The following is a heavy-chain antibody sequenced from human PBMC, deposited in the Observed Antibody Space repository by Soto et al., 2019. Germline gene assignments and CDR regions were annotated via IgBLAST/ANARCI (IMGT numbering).Heavy chain of an antibody. D-gene: IGHD6-19*01. CDR2: IKQDGSEK. V-gene: IGHV3-7*01. J-gene: IGHJ6*02. CDR1: GFTFSSYW. Sequence: EVQLVESGGGLVQPGGSLRLFCAASGFTFSSYWMSWVRQAPGKGLEWVANIKQDGSEKYYVDSLEGRFTISRDNTNNSLYLQMNSLRAEDTAVYYCTRVYPGSGWPYHYYGMDVWGQGTTVTVSS. CDR3: TRVYPGSGWPYHYYGMDV.